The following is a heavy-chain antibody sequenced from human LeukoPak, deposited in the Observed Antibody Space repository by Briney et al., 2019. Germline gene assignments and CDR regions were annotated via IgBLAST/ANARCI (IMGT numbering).Heavy chain of an antibody. CDR1: GYTFTSYD. Sequence: ASVKVSCKASGYTFTSYDINWVRQATGQGLEWMGWMNPNSGNTGYAQKFQGRVTMTRNTSISTAYMELSSLRSEDTAVYYCARDSNAHNWNGDYWGQGTLVTVSS. D-gene: IGHD1-20*01. J-gene: IGHJ4*02. CDR3: ARDSNAHNWNGDY. V-gene: IGHV1-8*01. CDR2: MNPNSGNT.